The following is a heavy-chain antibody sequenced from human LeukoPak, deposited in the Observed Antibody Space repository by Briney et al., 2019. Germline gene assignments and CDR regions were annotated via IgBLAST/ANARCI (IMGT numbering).Heavy chain of an antibody. CDR2: INAGNGNT. CDR3: ARAAIFAPYANWFDP. Sequence: ASVKVSCKASGYTFTSYAMHWVRQAPGQRLEWMGWINAGNGNTKYSQEFQGRVTITRDTSASTAYMELSSLRSEDMAVYYCARAAIFAPYANWFDPWGKGTLVTVSS. D-gene: IGHD3-3*01. V-gene: IGHV1-3*03. CDR1: GYTFTSYA. J-gene: IGHJ5*02.